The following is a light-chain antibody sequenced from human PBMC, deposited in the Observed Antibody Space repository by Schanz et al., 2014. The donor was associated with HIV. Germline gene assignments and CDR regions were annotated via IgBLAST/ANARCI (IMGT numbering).Light chain of an antibody. J-gene: IGLJ2*01. CDR3: QSYDASNPVV. V-gene: IGLV6-57*04. CDR2: GDN. Sequence: NFMLTQPHSVSESPGKTITISCTRSSGSIASTYVQWYQQRPGSAPTSVIYGDNQRPSGVPDRFSGSIDSSSNSASLTISGLRTDDEADYFCQSYDASNPVVFGGGTKLTVL. CDR1: SGSIASTY.